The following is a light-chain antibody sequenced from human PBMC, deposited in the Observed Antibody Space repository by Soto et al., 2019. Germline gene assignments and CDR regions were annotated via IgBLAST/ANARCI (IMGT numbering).Light chain of an antibody. CDR1: QSVGSSY. CDR3: QQYDSSPIT. J-gene: IGKJ5*01. CDR2: GAS. Sequence: EIVMTQSPATLSVSPGQSTTLSGTPSQSVGSSYLAWYQQKPGQAPSLLIYGASRRATGIPDRFSGSGSGTDFTLTISRLEPEDFAVYYCQQYDSSPITFGQGTRLEI. V-gene: IGKV3-20*01.